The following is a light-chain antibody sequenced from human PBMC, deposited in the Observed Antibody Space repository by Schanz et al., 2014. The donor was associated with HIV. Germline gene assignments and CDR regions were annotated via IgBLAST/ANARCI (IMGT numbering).Light chain of an antibody. CDR3: QTWGAGKGV. CDR2: VNSDGSH. CDR1: SGHSSYA. V-gene: IGLV4-69*02. Sequence: QLVLTQSPSASASLGASVKLTCTLSSGHSSYAIAWHQQQPEKGPRFLMKVNSDGSHSEGDGIPDRFSGSSSGAERYLTISSVQSEDEADYYCQTWGAGKGVFGGGTKLTVL. J-gene: IGLJ3*02.